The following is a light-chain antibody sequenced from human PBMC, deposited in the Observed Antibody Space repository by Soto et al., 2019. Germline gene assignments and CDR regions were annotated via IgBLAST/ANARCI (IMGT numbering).Light chain of an antibody. CDR3: QQYNNWPPMST. V-gene: IGKV3-15*01. J-gene: IGKJ2*01. CDR2: GTS. Sequence: EIVMTQSPDTLSVSPGERATLSCRASQNVGRNVAWYQQRPGQAPRLPIHGTSTRAADIPARFSGSVSGTEFTLTINSLQPEDFVIYYCQQYNNWPPMSTFGQGTKLEMK. CDR1: QNVGRN.